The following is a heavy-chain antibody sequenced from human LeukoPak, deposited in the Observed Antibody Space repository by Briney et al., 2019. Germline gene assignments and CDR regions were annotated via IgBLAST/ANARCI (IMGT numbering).Heavy chain of an antibody. D-gene: IGHD1-26*01. CDR2: ISGSGGST. CDR3: AKVTGWELRAYFDY. Sequence: GGSLRLSCAASGFTFSGYAMSWVRQAPGKGLEWVSAISGSGGSTYYADSGKCRFTISRDNSRNTLYLQMNSLRAEDTAVYYCAKVTGWELRAYFDYWGQGTLVTVSS. V-gene: IGHV3-23*01. CDR1: GFTFSGYA. J-gene: IGHJ4*02.